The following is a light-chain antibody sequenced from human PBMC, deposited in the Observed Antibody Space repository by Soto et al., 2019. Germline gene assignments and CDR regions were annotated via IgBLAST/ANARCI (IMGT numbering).Light chain of an antibody. CDR1: YSNIGNNV. Sequence: QSVLSQPPSASGTPGQRVTISCSGSYSNIGNNVVNWYRHLPGAAPILLIYSTYQRPSGVPDRFSGSKSGASASLTISGLRSDDEADYYCVFWDDNDDAPVFGGGTKVTVL. CDR3: VFWDDNDDAPV. J-gene: IGLJ3*02. V-gene: IGLV1-44*01. CDR2: STY.